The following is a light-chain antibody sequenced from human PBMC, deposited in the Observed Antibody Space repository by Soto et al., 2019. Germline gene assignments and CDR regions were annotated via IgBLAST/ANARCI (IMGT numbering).Light chain of an antibody. J-gene: IGLJ1*01. CDR3: SSYTSSSTYV. V-gene: IGLV2-14*01. CDR1: SSDVGGYNY. Sequence: LTQPGSVSGSPGQSITISCTGTSSDVGGYNYVSWYQQHPGKAPKLMIYEVSNRPSGVSNRFSGSKSGNTASLTMSGLQAEDEADYYCSSYTSSSTYVFGTGTKVTVL. CDR2: EVS.